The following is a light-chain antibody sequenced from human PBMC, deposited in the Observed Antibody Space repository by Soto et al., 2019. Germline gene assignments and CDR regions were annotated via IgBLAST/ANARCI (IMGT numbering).Light chain of an antibody. CDR3: CAYAGTLAPDV. CDR1: SSDVGGNNF. V-gene: IGLV2-11*01. CDR2: DVS. J-gene: IGLJ1*01. Sequence: QSALTQPRSVSGSPGQSVTISCTGSSSDVGGNNFVSWYQQQPGRAPKLLISDVSQRPSGVPERFSGSKSGNTASLAISGLQAEDEAHYYCCAYAGTLAPDVFGTGTKVTVL.